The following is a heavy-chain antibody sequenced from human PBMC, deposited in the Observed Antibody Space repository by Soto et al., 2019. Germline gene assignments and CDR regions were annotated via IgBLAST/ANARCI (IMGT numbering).Heavy chain of an antibody. J-gene: IGHJ4*02. CDR3: ARGQYGGKGY. V-gene: IGHV3-7*03. CDR2: IKQDGSEK. D-gene: IGHD2-15*01. CDR1: GFTFSSYW. Sequence: LSCAASGFTFSSYWMSWVRQAPGKGLDWVANIKQDGSEKNYVDSVKGRFIISRDNAKESLFLQMNSLRAEDTAVYYCARGQYGGKGYWGQGTLVTVSS.